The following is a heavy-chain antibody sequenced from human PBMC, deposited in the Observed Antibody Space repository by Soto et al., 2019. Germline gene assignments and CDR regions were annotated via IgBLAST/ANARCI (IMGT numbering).Heavy chain of an antibody. CDR2: IYYSGST. D-gene: IGHD3-3*01. CDR1: GGSISSSSYY. Sequence: PLQTLSLTCTVSGGSISSSSYYWGWIRQPPGKGLEWIGSIYYSGSTYYNPSLKSRVTISVDTSKNQFTLKLSSVTAADTAVYYCARHYXFWSAQLAYYYYYGMDVWGQGTTVTVSS. V-gene: IGHV4-39*01. CDR3: ARHYXFWSAQLAYYYYYGMDV. J-gene: IGHJ6*02.